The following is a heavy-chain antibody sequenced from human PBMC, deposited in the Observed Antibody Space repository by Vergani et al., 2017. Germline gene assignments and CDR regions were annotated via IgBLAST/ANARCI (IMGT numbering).Heavy chain of an antibody. Sequence: QVQLVQSGAEVKKPGASVKVSCKASGYTFTSYAMHWVRQAPGQRVEGMGWINAGNGNTKYSQKFQGRVTITRDTSASTAYMELRSLRTEDTAVYYCARAHNSWYYFDYWGQGTLVTVSS. J-gene: IGHJ4*02. CDR1: GYTFTSYA. V-gene: IGHV1-3*01. CDR3: ARAHNSWYYFDY. CDR2: INAGNGNT. D-gene: IGHD6-13*01.